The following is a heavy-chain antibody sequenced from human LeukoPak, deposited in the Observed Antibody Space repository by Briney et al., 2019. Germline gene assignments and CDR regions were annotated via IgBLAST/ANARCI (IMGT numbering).Heavy chain of an antibody. D-gene: IGHD2-2*01. J-gene: IGHJ4*02. CDR3: ARGPFGSCSSPSCYFFEY. Sequence: GRSLRLSCAASGFIFSGYEMHWVRQAPGKGLEWVAVMSHDGSYEDYADSVKGRFTISRDNPKNALFLQMNSLRAEDTAVYYCARGPFGSCSSPSCYFFEYWGQGTLVTVSS. V-gene: IGHV3-30*04. CDR2: MSHDGSYE. CDR1: GFIFSGYE.